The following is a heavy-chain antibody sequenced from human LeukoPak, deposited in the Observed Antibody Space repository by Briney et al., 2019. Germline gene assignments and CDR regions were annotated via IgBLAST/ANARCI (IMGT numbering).Heavy chain of an antibody. J-gene: IGHJ3*02. CDR2: MYYSGST. V-gene: IGHV4-39*02. CDR1: GGSITSSNYN. D-gene: IGHD2-2*01. Sequence: SETPSLTCTVSGGSITSSNYNWGWTRQPPGKGLEWIGSMYYSGSTYYNPSLKSRVTISADTSKNQFSLMLSSVTAADTAVYYCARECSSTSCYAFDIWGQGTMVTVSS. CDR3: ARECSSTSCYAFDI.